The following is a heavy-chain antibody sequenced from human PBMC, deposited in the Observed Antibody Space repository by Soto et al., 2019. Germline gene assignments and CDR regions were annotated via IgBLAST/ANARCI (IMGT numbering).Heavy chain of an antibody. V-gene: IGHV3-48*03. D-gene: IGHD6-19*01. Sequence: GGSLRLSCVASGFTFSGFEMNWIRQAPGKGPEWIAVINASGRTISYADSVNGRFTISRDNAENSVYLQMSSLRGEDTAMYYGEKYSGWYSYNCFDPWGQGTLVTVSS. J-gene: IGHJ5*02. CDR2: INASGRTI. CDR1: GFTFSGFE. CDR3: EKYSGWYSYNCFDP.